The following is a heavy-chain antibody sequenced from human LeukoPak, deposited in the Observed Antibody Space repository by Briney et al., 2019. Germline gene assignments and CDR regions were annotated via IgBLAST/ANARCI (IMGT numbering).Heavy chain of an antibody. CDR3: ANPRIAAASITP. V-gene: IGHV3-30*02. CDR2: IRYDGSNK. Sequence: PGGSLRLSCAASGFTYRSYGMHWVRQAPGKGLEWVAFIRYDGSNKYYADSVKGRFTISRDNSKNTLYLQMNSLRAEDTAVYYCANPRIAAASITPWGQGTMVTVSS. CDR1: GFTYRSYG. D-gene: IGHD6-13*01. J-gene: IGHJ3*01.